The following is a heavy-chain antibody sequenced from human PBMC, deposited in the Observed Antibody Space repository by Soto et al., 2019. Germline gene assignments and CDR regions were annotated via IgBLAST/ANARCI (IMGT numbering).Heavy chain of an antibody. D-gene: IGHD6-13*01. CDR3: ARDLLSFIAAAGTDYYYYGMDV. J-gene: IGHJ6*02. V-gene: IGHV1-69*06. CDR1: GGTFSSYA. Sequence: SVKVSCKASGGTFSSYAISWVRQAPGQGLEWMGGIIPIFGTANYAQKFQGRVTITADKSTSTAYMELSSLRSEDTAVYYCARDLLSFIAAAGTDYYYYGMDVWGQGTTVTVSS. CDR2: IIPIFGTA.